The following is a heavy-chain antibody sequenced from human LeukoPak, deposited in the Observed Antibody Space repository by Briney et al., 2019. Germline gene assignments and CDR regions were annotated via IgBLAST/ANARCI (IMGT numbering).Heavy chain of an antibody. CDR1: GFTFSSYA. J-gene: IGHJ5*02. D-gene: IGHD2-15*01. CDR2: ISGSGGST. V-gene: IGHV3-23*01. CDR3: AKANVVAAMADWFDP. Sequence: GGSLRLSCAASGFTFSSYALSWVRQAPGKGLEWVSAISGSGGSTYYADSVKGRFTISRDNSKNTLYLQMNSLRAEDTAVYYCAKANVVAAMADWFDPRGQGTLVTVSS.